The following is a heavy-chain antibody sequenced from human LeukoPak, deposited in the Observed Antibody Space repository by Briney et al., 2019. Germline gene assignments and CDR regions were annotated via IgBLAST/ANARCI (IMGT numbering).Heavy chain of an antibody. CDR1: GYTFTGYY. CDR3: VSVAGKGYYFDY. Sequence: ASVKVSCKASGYTFTGYYMHWVRQAPGQGLEWMGWINPSSGGTNYAQKFQGRVTMTRDTSISTAYMELSRLRSDDTAVYYCVSVAGKGYYFDYWGQGTLVTVSS. J-gene: IGHJ4*02. V-gene: IGHV1-2*02. CDR2: INPSSGGT. D-gene: IGHD6-19*01.